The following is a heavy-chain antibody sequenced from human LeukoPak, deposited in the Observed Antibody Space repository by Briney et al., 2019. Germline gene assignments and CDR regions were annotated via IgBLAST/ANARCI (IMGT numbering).Heavy chain of an antibody. CDR1: GFMFSHSA. CDR3: ATVGVGWVAFEY. Sequence: GGSLRLPCAASGFMFSHSAMTWVRQTPGKGLEWVSGISESGGATYYAGSAKGRFTISRDNSKNTLYLQMNSLRSDDTAVYYCATVGVGWVAFEYWGQGALVTVSS. J-gene: IGHJ4*02. D-gene: IGHD3-16*01. V-gene: IGHV3-23*01. CDR2: ISESGGAT.